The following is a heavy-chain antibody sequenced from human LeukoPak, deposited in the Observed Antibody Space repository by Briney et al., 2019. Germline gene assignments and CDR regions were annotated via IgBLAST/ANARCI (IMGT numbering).Heavy chain of an antibody. D-gene: IGHD1-26*01. V-gene: IGHV3-48*01. CDR1: GFTFSSSG. J-gene: IGHJ6*03. CDR3: ARVEDRSGSYLAAYYYYYMDV. Sequence: PGGSLRLSCAASGFTFSSSGVNWVRQAPGKGLEWISYISPSSTTIYYADSVKGRFTISRDNAKNSLYLHMNSLRAEDTGVYYCARVEDRSGSYLAAYYYYYMDVWGKGATVTVSS. CDR2: ISPSSTTI.